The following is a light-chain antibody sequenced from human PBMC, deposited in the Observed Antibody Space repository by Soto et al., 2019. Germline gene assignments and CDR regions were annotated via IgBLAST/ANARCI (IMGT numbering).Light chain of an antibody. Sequence: EIVMTQSLATLSVSPGERATLSCRASQSVSSNLAWYQQKPGQAPRLLIYGASTRATGIPARFSGSGSGTYFTLTISSLEPEDFAVYYCQQRSNWPPITYGQGTRLEI. CDR3: QQRSNWPPIT. V-gene: IGKV3-11*01. J-gene: IGKJ5*01. CDR1: QSVSSN. CDR2: GAS.